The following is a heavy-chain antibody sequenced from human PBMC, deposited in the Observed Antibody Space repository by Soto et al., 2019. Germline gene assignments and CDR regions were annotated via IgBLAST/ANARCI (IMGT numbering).Heavy chain of an antibody. CDR2: IWYDGSNK. V-gene: IGHV3-33*01. Sequence: GGSLRLSCAASGFTFSSYGMHWVRQAPGKGLEWVAVIWYDGSNKYYADSVKGRFTISRDNSKNTLYLQMNSLRAEDTAVYYCARPSAAGLYYYYYMDVWGKGTTVTVSS. CDR1: GFTFSSYG. CDR3: ARPSAAGLYYYYYMDV. J-gene: IGHJ6*03. D-gene: IGHD6-13*01.